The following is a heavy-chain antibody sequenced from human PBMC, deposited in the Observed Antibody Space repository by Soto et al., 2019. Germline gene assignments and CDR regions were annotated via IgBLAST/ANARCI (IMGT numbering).Heavy chain of an antibody. CDR3: AKSRGDSWTTYYFDY. CDR1: GSTFSSNS. D-gene: IGHD4-4*01. V-gene: IGHV3-23*01. Sequence: EVQLLESGGGLVQPGGSLKLSCAASGSTFSSNSMSWVRQAPGKRLEWVSGISGRGGSTYYANSVKGRFTISRDNSENMLYLQIYSLRAEDTAVYFCAKSRGDSWTTYYFDYWGQGTLITVSS. CDR2: ISGRGGST. J-gene: IGHJ4*02.